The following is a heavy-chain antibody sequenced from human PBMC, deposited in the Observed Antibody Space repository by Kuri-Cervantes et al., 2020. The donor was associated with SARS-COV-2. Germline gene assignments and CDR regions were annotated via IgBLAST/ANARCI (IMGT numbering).Heavy chain of an antibody. D-gene: IGHD2-21*01. J-gene: IGHJ6*03. V-gene: IGHV1-2*02. CDR2: INPNSGGT. CDR3: ARVLWGAGVYYYYYMDV. Sequence: ASVKVSCKASGYTFTGYYMHWVRQAPGQGLEWMGWINPNSGGTNYAQKFQGRVTITADESTSTAYMELSSLRSEDTAVYYCARVLWGAGVYYYYYMDVWGKGTTVTVSS. CDR1: GYTFTGYY.